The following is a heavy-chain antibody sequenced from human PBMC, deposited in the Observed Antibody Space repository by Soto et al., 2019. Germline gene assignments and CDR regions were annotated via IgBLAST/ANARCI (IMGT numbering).Heavy chain of an antibody. Sequence: SETLSLTCTVSGGSISSGGYYWSWIRQHPGKGLEWIGYIYYSGSTYYNPSLKSRVTISVDTSKNQFSLKLSSVTAADTAVYYCAGCHWSRGYSYGTVDYWGQGTLVTVSS. CDR2: IYYSGST. J-gene: IGHJ4*02. V-gene: IGHV4-31*03. D-gene: IGHD5-18*01. CDR1: GGSISSGGYY. CDR3: AGCHWSRGYSYGTVDY.